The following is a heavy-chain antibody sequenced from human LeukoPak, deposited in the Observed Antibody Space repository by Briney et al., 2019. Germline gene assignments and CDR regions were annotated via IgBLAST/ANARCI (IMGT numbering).Heavy chain of an antibody. D-gene: IGHD6-13*01. J-gene: IGHJ4*02. V-gene: IGHV1-2*02. CDR2: INPNSGGT. CDR1: GYTFTGYY. Sequence: ASVKVSCKASGYTFTGYYMHWVRQAPGQGLEWMGWINPNSGGTNYAQKFQGRVTMTRDTSISTAYMELSRLRSDDTAVYYCARTSLPSSWFDYWGQGTLVTVSS. CDR3: ARTSLPSSWFDY.